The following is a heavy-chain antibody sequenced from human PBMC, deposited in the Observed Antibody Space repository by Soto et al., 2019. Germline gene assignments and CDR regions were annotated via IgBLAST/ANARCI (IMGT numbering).Heavy chain of an antibody. CDR2: MNPNSGNT. J-gene: IGHJ6*02. CDR1: GYTFTSYD. Sequence: QVQLVQSGAEVKKPGASVKVSCKASGYTFTSYDINWVRQATGQGLEWMGWMNPNSGNTGYAQKFLGRFTMTRNTSISTAYMELSSLRSEDTAVYYCARERTGTTSMDVWGQGTTVTVSS. D-gene: IGHD1-1*01. V-gene: IGHV1-8*01. CDR3: ARERTGTTSMDV.